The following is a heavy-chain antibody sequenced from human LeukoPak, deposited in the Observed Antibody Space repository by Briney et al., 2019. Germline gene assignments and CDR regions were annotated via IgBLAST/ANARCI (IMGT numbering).Heavy chain of an antibody. CDR1: GGSISSYY. D-gene: IGHD6-13*01. V-gene: IGHV4-59*01. Sequence: SETLSLTCTVSGGSISSYYWSWIRQPPGKGLEWIGYIYYSGSTNYNPSLKSRVTISVDTSKNQFSLKLSSVTAADTAVYYCARWGLSSSWYVNWFDPWGQGTLVTVSS. J-gene: IGHJ5*02. CDR3: ARWGLSSSWYVNWFDP. CDR2: IYYSGST.